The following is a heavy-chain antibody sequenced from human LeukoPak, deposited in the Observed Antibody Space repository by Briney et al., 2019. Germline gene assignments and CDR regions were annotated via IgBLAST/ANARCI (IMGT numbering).Heavy chain of an antibody. D-gene: IGHD6-13*01. CDR2: IYYSGST. V-gene: IGHV4-59*11. CDR3: ASGDGSSWIVFDY. CDR1: GGSISSHY. Sequence: SKTLSLTCTVSGGSISSHYWSWIRQPPGKGLEWIGYIYYSGSTNYNPSLKSRVTISVDTSKNQFSLKLSSVTAADTAVYYCASGDGSSWIVFDYWGQGTLVTVSS. J-gene: IGHJ4*02.